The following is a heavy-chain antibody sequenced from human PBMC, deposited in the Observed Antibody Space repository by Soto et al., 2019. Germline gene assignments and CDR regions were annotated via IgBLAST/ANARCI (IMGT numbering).Heavy chain of an antibody. V-gene: IGHV1-69*01. CDR2: IIPIFGTA. CDR3: ARAIVGPTTTGWLDP. Sequence: QVQLVQSGAEVKKPGSSVKVSCKASGGTFSRYAISWVRQAPGQGLGWMGGIIPIFGTANYAQKFQGRVTITADESTSTAYMELSSLRFEDTAVYYCARAIVGPTTTGWLDPWGQGTLVTVSS. CDR1: GGTFSRYA. J-gene: IGHJ5*02. D-gene: IGHD1-26*01.